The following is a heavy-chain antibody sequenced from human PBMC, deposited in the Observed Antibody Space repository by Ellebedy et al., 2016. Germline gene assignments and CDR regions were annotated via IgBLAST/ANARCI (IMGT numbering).Heavy chain of an antibody. Sequence: GESLKISXAASGFTFSIYTMTWIRQAPEKGLEWVSTITGSGDNTYYADSVKGRFTISRDNAKNSLYLQMNSLRAEDTAVYYCARDGAPYDFWSGYLDYWGQGTLVTVSS. J-gene: IGHJ4*02. CDR1: GFTFSIYT. CDR3: ARDGAPYDFWSGYLDY. V-gene: IGHV3-21*01. D-gene: IGHD3-3*01. CDR2: ITGSGDNT.